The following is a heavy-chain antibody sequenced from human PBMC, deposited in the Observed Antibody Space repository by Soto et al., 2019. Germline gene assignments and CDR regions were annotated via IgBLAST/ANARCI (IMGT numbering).Heavy chain of an antibody. CDR1: GFTFSNYW. Sequence: EVQLVESGGGLVQPGGSLRLSCAASGFTFSNYWMTWVRQAPGKGLEWVANIKQDGSEKYYVDSVKGRFTISRDNAKNSLYLQMNNLRAEDTAVYYCARDPDFHWGRGTLVTVSS. CDR3: ARDPDFH. V-gene: IGHV3-7*01. CDR2: IKQDGSEK. J-gene: IGHJ4*02.